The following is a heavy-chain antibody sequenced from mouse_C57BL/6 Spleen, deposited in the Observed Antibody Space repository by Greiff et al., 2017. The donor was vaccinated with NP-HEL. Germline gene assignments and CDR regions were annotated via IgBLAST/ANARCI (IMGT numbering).Heavy chain of an antibody. Sequence: QVQLQQSGAELVKPGASVKLSCKASGYTFTSYWMHWVKQRPGQGLEWIGMIHPNSGSTNYNEKFKSKATLTVDKSSSTAYMQLSSLTSEDSAVYYCLYYSNYVGFAYWGQGTLVTVSA. D-gene: IGHD2-5*01. V-gene: IGHV1-64*01. J-gene: IGHJ3*01. CDR2: IHPNSGST. CDR1: GYTFTSYW. CDR3: LYYSNYVGFAY.